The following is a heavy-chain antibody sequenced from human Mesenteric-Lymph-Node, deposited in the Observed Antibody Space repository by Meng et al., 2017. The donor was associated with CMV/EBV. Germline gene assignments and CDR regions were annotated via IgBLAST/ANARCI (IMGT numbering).Heavy chain of an antibody. CDR2: INTNSGGT. CDR3: ARITGTTVHNWFDP. D-gene: IGHD1-7*01. CDR1: GYTFTDYY. Sequence: ASVTVSCKASGYTFTDYYMHWVRQAPGQGLEWVGWINTNSGGTNCAQKFQGRVTMTRDTSINTAYMELSRLLSDDTAVYYCARITGTTVHNWFDPWGQGTLVTVSS. J-gene: IGHJ5*02. V-gene: IGHV1-2*02.